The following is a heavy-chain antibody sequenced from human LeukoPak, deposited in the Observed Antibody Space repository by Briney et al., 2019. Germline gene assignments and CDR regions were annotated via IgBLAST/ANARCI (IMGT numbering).Heavy chain of an antibody. D-gene: IGHD4-17*01. J-gene: IGHJ4*02. V-gene: IGHV3-15*07. CDR2: IKSKTDGGTT. CDR1: GFTFSNAW. CDR3: TTEIDYGDYGDYFDY. Sequence: GGSLRLSCAASGFTFSNAWMNWVRQAPGKGLEWVGRIKSKTDGGTTDYAAPVKGRFTISRDDSKNTLYLQMNSLKTEDTAVYYCTTEIDYGDYGDYFDYWGQGTLVTVSS.